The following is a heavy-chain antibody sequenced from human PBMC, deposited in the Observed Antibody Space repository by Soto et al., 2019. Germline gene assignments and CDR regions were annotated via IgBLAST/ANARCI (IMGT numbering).Heavy chain of an antibody. CDR1: GFTVRSSH. CDR2: IYTDGNT. V-gene: IGHV3-66*01. J-gene: IGHJ5*02. D-gene: IGHD3-16*01. CDR3: ARGPGGESAGWLDP. Sequence: GGSLRLSCAASGFTVRSSHMSWVRQAPGKGLEWVSVIYTDGNTFYADSVKGRFTMSRDNSKNRLWLQMNSLRTEDTAVYYCARGPGGESAGWLDPWGQGTLVTVSS.